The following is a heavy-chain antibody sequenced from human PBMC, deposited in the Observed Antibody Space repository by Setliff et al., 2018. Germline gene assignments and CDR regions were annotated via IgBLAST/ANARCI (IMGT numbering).Heavy chain of an antibody. CDR3: ARGGVRGVIVLPGY. CDR2: INTNTGNP. J-gene: IGHJ4*02. Sequence: ASVKVSCKASGYTFTSYAMNWVRQAPGQGLEWMGWINTNTGNPTYAQGFTGWFVFSLDTSVSTAYLQISSLKAEDTAVYYCARGGVRGVIVLPGYWGQGTLVTVSS. V-gene: IGHV7-4-1*02. D-gene: IGHD3-10*01. CDR1: GYTFTSYA.